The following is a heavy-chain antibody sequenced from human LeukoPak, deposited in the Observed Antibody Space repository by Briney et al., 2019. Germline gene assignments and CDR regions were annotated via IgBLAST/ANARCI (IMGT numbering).Heavy chain of an antibody. CDR3: AKQSAGSSTWYSLHFDY. J-gene: IGHJ4*02. CDR2: ISGSGGST. Sequence: GGSLRLSCAASGFTLSSFAMSWARQAPGEGLEWVSVISGSGGSTYYTDSVKGRFTISRDNSKNTLYLQMNSLRAEDTAVYFCAKQSAGSSTWYSLHFDYWGEGTRVTASS. V-gene: IGHV3-23*01. CDR1: GFTLSSFA. D-gene: IGHD6-13*01.